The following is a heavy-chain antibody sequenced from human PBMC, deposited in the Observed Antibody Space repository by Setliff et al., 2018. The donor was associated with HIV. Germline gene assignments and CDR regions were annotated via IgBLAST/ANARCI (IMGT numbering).Heavy chain of an antibody. CDR1: GGSISSYY. J-gene: IGHJ4*02. CDR2: IYTSGST. V-gene: IGHV4-4*09. Sequence: NPSETLSLTCTVSGGSISSYYWSWIRQPPGKGLEWIGYIYTSGSTNYNPSLKSRVTISVDTSKNQSSLKLSSVTAADTAVYYCGRGLSFYDPGGFDYWGQGTLVTVSS. CDR3: GRGLSFYDPGGFDY. D-gene: IGHD3-22*01.